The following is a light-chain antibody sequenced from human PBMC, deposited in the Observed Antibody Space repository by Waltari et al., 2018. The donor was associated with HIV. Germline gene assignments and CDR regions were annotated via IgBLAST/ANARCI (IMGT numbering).Light chain of an antibody. CDR1: RSDVGGYNY. J-gene: IGLJ2*01. Sequence: QSALTQPPSASGSPGQSVPISCTGTRSDVGGYNYSSWYQQHPGKAPKLMIYEVSKRPSGVPDRFSGSKSGNTASLTVSGLQAEDEADYYCSSYAGSNNYVVFGGGTKLTVL. V-gene: IGLV2-8*01. CDR3: SSYAGSNNYVV. CDR2: EVS.